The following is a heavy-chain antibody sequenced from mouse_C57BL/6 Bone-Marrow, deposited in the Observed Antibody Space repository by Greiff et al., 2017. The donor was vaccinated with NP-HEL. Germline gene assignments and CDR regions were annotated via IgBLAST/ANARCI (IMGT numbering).Heavy chain of an antibody. CDR2: FHPYNEDT. CDR3: ARGLGYYGSSYDYFDY. CDR1: GYTFTTYP. D-gene: IGHD1-1*01. Sequence: QVQLKESGAELVKPGASVKMSCKASGYTFTTYPIEWRKQNHGKSLEWIGNFHPYNEDTKYNEKFKGKATLTVEKSSSTVYLELSRLTSDDSAVYYCARGLGYYGSSYDYFDYWGQGTTLTVSS. V-gene: IGHV1-47*01. J-gene: IGHJ2*01.